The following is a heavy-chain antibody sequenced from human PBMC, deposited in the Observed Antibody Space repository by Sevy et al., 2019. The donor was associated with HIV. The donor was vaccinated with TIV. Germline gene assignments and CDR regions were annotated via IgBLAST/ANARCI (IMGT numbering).Heavy chain of an antibody. CDR1: GFTFSSYW. D-gene: IGHD3-3*01. Sequence: GGSLRLSCAASGFTFSSYWMSWVRQAPGKGLEWVANIKQDGSEKYYVDSVKGGFTISRDNAKNSLYLQMNSLRAEDTAVYYCARVALVSDYDFWSGYYSNKYYYYGMDVWGQGTTVTVSS. CDR2: IKQDGSEK. J-gene: IGHJ6*02. V-gene: IGHV3-7*01. CDR3: ARVALVSDYDFWSGYYSNKYYYYGMDV.